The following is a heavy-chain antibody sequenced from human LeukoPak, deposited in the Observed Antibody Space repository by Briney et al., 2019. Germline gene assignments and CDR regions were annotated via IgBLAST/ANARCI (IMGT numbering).Heavy chain of an antibody. V-gene: IGHV4-30-2*01. CDR2: IYHSGST. CDR3: ARDKGDAFDI. J-gene: IGHJ3*02. CDR1: GGSISSSSYY. Sequence: LSLTCTVSGGSISSSSYYWGWIRQPPGKGLEWIGYIYHSGSTYYNPSLKSRVTISVDRSKNQFSLKLSSVTAADTAVYYCARDKGDAFDIWGQGTMVTVSS.